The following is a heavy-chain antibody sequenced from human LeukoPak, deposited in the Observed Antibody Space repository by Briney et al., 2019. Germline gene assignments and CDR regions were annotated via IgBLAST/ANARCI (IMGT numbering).Heavy chain of an antibody. Sequence: PGGSLRLSCAVSGFTFSSYSMSWVRQAPGKGLECVSSISSSGTYKYYADSVKGRFTISRDNAKNSLYLQMNSLRAEDTAVYYCAKGKDSVAGATNDYWGQGTLVTVSS. V-gene: IGHV3-21*01. D-gene: IGHD6-19*01. J-gene: IGHJ4*02. CDR3: AKGKDSVAGATNDY. CDR1: GFTFSSYS. CDR2: ISSSGTYK.